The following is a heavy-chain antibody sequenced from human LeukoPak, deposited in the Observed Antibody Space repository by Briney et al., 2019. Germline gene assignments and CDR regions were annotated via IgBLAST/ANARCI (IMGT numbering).Heavy chain of an antibody. CDR2: ISSSSSYI. V-gene: IGHV3-21*01. J-gene: IGHJ5*02. Sequence: PGGSLRLSCAASGFTFSSYSMNWVRQAPGKGLEWVSSISSSSSYIYYADSVKGRFTTSRDNAKNSLYLQMNSLRAEDTAVYYCARGLAADPYWFDPWGQGTLVTVSS. D-gene: IGHD6-13*01. CDR1: GFTFSSYS. CDR3: ARGLAADPYWFDP.